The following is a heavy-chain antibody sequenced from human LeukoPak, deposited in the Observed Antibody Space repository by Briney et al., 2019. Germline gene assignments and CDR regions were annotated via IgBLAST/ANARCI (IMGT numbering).Heavy chain of an antibody. CDR3: ARASRDSDSRYYFDY. CDR2: INHSGST. V-gene: IGHV4-34*01. J-gene: IGHJ4*02. D-gene: IGHD3-3*01. Sequence: SETLSLPCAVYGGSFSSYYWSWVRQPPGEGLEWIGEINHSGSTNYNPSLKSRVTISVDTSKNQFSLKLSSVTAADTAVYYCARASRDSDSRYYFDYWGQGTLVTVSS. CDR1: GGSFSSYY.